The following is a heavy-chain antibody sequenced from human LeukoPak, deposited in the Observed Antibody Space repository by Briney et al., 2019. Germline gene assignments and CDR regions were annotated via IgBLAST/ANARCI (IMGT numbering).Heavy chain of an antibody. Sequence: PSETLSLTCSVSGASISTSPYYGGGIRQPPGKGLEWIGSNYYSESRTYYNASLKSRVTISVDTSKNQVSLRLNSVTVADTAVYYCAKSGGYGLIDYWGQGTLVTVSS. J-gene: IGHJ4*02. V-gene: IGHV4-39*01. D-gene: IGHD1-26*01. CDR2: NYYSESRT. CDR3: AKSGGYGLIDY. CDR1: GASISTSPYY.